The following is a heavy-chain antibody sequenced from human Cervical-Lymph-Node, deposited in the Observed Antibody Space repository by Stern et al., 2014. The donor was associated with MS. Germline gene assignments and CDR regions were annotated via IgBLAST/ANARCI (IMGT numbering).Heavy chain of an antibody. J-gene: IGHJ3*02. D-gene: IGHD2-15*01. Sequence: VQLVQSGAEVKKPGASVKVSCKASGYTFTSYGISWVRQAPGQGLEWMGWISSYNGNTNYSQKVQDRGTMTTDTATSTAYMELRSLRSDDTGVYYCARGLLGSEKAFDIWGQGTMVTVSS. V-gene: IGHV1-18*01. CDR1: GYTFTSYG. CDR3: ARGLLGSEKAFDI. CDR2: ISSYNGNT.